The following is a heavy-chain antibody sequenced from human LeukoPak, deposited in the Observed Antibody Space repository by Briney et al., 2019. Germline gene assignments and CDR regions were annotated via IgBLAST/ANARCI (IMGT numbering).Heavy chain of an antibody. J-gene: IGHJ4*02. CDR3: ARDSVEYSSSRNFDY. CDR1: GGTFSSYA. CDR2: IIPIFGTA. D-gene: IGHD6-6*01. Sequence: VASVKVSCKASGGTFSSYAISWVRQSPGQGLEWMGGIIPIFGTANYAQKFQGRVTITADESTSTAYMELSSLRSEDTAAYYCARDSVEYSSSRNFDYWGQGTLVTVSS. V-gene: IGHV1-69*01.